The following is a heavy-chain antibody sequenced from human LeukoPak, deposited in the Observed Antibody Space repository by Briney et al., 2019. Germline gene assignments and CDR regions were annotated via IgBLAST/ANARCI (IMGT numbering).Heavy chain of an antibody. Sequence: PGGSLRLSCAASGFTFSSYAMHWVRQAPGKGLEWVAVISYDGSNKYYADSVKGRFTISRDNSKNTLYLQMNSLRAEDTAVYYCARDLSYSSGPGQHWGQGTLGTVSS. J-gene: IGHJ1*01. D-gene: IGHD6-19*01. CDR1: GFTFSSYA. V-gene: IGHV3-30-3*01. CDR3: ARDLSYSSGPGQH. CDR2: ISYDGSNK.